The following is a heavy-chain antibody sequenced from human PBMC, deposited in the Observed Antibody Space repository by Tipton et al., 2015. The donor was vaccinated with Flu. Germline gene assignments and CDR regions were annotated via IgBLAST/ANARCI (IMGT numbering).Heavy chain of an antibody. V-gene: IGHV4-4*07. J-gene: IGHJ4*02. Sequence: TLSLTCTVSNGTISSYYWSWIRQPAGKGLEWIGRIHSSGGTNYNPSLKSRVTMSVDTSKNKFSLKVNSVTAADTAVYYCASGACSSSTCPKGGFDNWGQGTLVVVSS. CDR1: NGTISSYY. CDR3: ASGACSSSTCPKGGFDN. CDR2: IHSSGGT. D-gene: IGHD2-2*01.